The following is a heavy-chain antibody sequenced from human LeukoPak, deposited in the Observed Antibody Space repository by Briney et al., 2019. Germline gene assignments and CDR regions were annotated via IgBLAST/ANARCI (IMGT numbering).Heavy chain of an antibody. CDR3: ARGRAGGAEAGSYWFDP. Sequence: SQTLSLTCAISGDSVSTNSAAWTWIRQSPSRGLEWLGRTYYRSKWYNDYAVSVNSRITINPDTSKNQFSLQLSSVTAADTAVYYCARGRAGGAEAGSYWFDPWGQGTLVTVSS. V-gene: IGHV6-1*01. D-gene: IGHD6-19*01. CDR1: GDSVSTNSAA. J-gene: IGHJ5*02. CDR2: TYYRSKWYN.